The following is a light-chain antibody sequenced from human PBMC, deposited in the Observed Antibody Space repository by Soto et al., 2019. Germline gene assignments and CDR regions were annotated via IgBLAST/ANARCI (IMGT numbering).Light chain of an antibody. CDR1: QSINRD. Sequence: EIVMTQSPATLSVSPGERATLSCRASQSINRDLAWYQQTPGQAPRLLIFGASTRAAGIPARFSGSGSGTEFTLTINSLQSEDFAVYNCHQYNKWPPMYTFGQGTKREIK. CDR3: HQYNKWPPMYT. CDR2: GAS. J-gene: IGKJ2*01. V-gene: IGKV3-15*01.